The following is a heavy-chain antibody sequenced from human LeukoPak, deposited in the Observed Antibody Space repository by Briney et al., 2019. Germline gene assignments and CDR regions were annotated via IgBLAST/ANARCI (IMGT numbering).Heavy chain of an antibody. V-gene: IGHV1-69*01. CDR2: IIPIFGTA. CDR3: ARDRGLREVVVPAAIKPYYYYVDV. D-gene: IGHD2-2*02. CDR1: GGTFSSYA. Sequence: ASVKVSCKASGGTFSSYAISWVRQAPGQGLEWMGGIIPIFGTANYAQKFQGRVTITADESTSTAYMELSSLRSEDTAVYYCARDRGLREVVVPAAIKPYYYYVDVWGKGTTVTVSS. J-gene: IGHJ6*03.